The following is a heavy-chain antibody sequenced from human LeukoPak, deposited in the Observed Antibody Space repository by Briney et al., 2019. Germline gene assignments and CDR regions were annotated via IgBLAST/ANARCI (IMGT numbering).Heavy chain of an antibody. CDR1: GFTFSSHG. CDR2: ITNSGGIT. CDR3: AKTTAFDY. J-gene: IGHJ4*02. V-gene: IGHV3-23*01. Sequence: GGSLRLSCAASGFTFSSHGMNWVRQAPGKGLEWVSGITNSGGITYYADSVKGRFTISSDNSKNTLYLQMNSLRAEDTAIYYCAKTTAFDYWGQGTLVTISS. D-gene: IGHD4-17*01.